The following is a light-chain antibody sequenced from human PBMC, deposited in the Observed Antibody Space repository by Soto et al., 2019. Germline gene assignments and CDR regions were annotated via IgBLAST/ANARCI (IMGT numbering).Light chain of an antibody. V-gene: IGLV7-46*01. CDR2: DAN. J-gene: IGLJ2*01. Sequence: QAVVTQEPSLTVSPGGTVTLTCGSTTGAVTSGHYPSWFQQKPGQAPRTLIYDANNKHSWTPARFSGSLVGGKAALTLSGAQPEDEGDYYCLLFYSGDRQFGGGTKVTVL. CDR1: TGAVTSGHY. CDR3: LLFYSGDRQ.